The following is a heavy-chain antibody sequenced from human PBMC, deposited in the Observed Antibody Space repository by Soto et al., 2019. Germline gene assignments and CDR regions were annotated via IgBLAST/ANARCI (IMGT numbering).Heavy chain of an antibody. D-gene: IGHD6-13*01. Sequence: GGSLRLSCAASGFTFSSYGMHWVRQAPGKGLEWVAVIWYDGSNKYYADSVKGRFTISRDNSKNTLYLQMNSLRAEDTAVYYCARERRGYSSSWYYFDYWGQGTLVTVSS. J-gene: IGHJ4*02. CDR2: IWYDGSNK. CDR3: ARERRGYSSSWYYFDY. V-gene: IGHV3-33*01. CDR1: GFTFSSYG.